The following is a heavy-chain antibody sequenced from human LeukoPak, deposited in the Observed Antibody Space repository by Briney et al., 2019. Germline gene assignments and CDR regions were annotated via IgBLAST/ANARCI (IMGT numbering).Heavy chain of an antibody. CDR3: ARSDPRASAFDI. V-gene: IGHV1-18*01. CDR2: ISAYYGNT. J-gene: IGHJ3*02. Sequence: ASVKVSCKASGYTFTSYGISWVRQAPGQGLEWMGWISAYYGNTNYAQKLQGRVTMTTDTSTSTAYMELRSLRSDDTAVYYCARSDPRASAFDIWGQGTMVTVSS. CDR1: GYTFTSYG.